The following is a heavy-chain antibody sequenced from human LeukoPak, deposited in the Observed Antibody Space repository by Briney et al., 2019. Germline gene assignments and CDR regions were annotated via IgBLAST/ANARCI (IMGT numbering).Heavy chain of an antibody. CDR1: GGSFSGYY. D-gene: IGHD3-22*01. V-gene: IGHV4-34*01. J-gene: IGHJ6*02. CDR3: ARNDRRYYYDSSGYSAYGMDV. Sequence: TASETLSLTCAVYGGSFSGYYWSWIRQPPGKGLEWIGEINHSGSTNYNPSLKSRVTISVDTSKNQFSLKLSSVTAADTAVYYCARNDRRYYYDSSGYSAYGMDVWGQGTTVTVSS. CDR2: INHSGST.